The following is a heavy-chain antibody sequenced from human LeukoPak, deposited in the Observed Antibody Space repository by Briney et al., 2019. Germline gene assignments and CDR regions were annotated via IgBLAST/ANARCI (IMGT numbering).Heavy chain of an antibody. Sequence: ASVKVSCKVSGYTLTELSMHWVRQAPGKGLEWMGGFDPEHGETVYAQKFQGRLTMTEDTSTHTAYMELSSLRSDDTAVYYCARFTPQGYGWGGYNRFDPWGQGTPVTVSS. V-gene: IGHV1-24*01. CDR3: ARFTPQGYGWGGYNRFDP. D-gene: IGHD3-16*01. CDR2: FDPEHGET. J-gene: IGHJ5*02. CDR1: GYTLTELS.